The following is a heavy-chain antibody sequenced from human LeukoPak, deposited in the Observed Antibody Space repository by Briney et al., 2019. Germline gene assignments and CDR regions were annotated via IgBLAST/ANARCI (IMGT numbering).Heavy chain of an antibody. CDR3: ARWSVDRYSSGWYRGRDTPVGHFQH. CDR2: IYYSGST. Sequence: SETLSLTCTVSGGSISSSSYYWGWIRQPPGKGLEWIGSIYYSGSTYYNPSLKSRVTISVDTSKNQFSLKLSSVTAADTAVYYCARWSVDRYSSGWYRGRDTPVGHFQHWGQGTLVTVSS. D-gene: IGHD6-19*01. V-gene: IGHV4-39*01. CDR1: GGSISSSSYY. J-gene: IGHJ1*01.